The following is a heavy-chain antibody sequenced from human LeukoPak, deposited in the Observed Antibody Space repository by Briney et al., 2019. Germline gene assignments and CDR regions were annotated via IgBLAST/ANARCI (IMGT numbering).Heavy chain of an antibody. CDR2: ISYDGSNK. Sequence: AGGSLRLSCAASGFTFSSYAMHWVRQAPGKGLEWVAVISYDGSNKYYADSVKGRFTISRDNSKNTLYLQMNSLRAEDTAVYYCAREMREWERYFDYWGQGTLVTVSS. CDR1: GFTFSSYA. J-gene: IGHJ4*02. V-gene: IGHV3-30*04. CDR3: AREMREWERYFDY. D-gene: IGHD1-26*01.